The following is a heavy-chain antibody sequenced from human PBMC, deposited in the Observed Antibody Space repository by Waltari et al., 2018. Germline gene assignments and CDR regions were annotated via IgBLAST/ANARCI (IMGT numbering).Heavy chain of an antibody. CDR3: ASGKRITIFGVVILGYGMDV. CDR2: IIPIFGTA. D-gene: IGHD3-3*01. V-gene: IGHV1-69*05. J-gene: IGHJ6*02. CDR1: GGTFSSYA. Sequence: QVQLVQSGAEVKKPGSSVKVSCKASGGTFSSYAISWVRQAPGPGLEWMGGIIPIFGTANYAQKFQGRVTITTDESTSTAYMELSSLRSEDTAVYYCASGKRITIFGVVILGYGMDVWGQGTTVTVSS.